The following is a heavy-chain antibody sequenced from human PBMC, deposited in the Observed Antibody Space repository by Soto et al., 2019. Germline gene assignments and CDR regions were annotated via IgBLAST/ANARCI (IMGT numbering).Heavy chain of an antibody. D-gene: IGHD3-16*02. CDR2: ISSGSSTI. CDR3: ARGITFGGVIGYWYFDL. J-gene: IGHJ2*01. V-gene: IGHV3-48*01. Sequence: EVQLVESGGGLVQPGGSLRLSCAASGFTFSSYSMNWVRQAPGKGLEWVSYISSGSSTIYYADSVKGRFTISRDNAKNSLYLQMNSLRAEDTAVYYCARGITFGGVIGYWYFDLWGRGTLVTVSS. CDR1: GFTFSSYS.